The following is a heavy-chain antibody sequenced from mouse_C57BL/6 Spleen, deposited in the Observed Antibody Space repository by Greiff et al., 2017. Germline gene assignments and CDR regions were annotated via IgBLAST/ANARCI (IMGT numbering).Heavy chain of an antibody. Sequence: EVQLQQSGPELVKPGASVKIPCKASGYTFTDYNMDWVKQSHGKSLEWIGDINPNNGGTIYNQKFKGKATLTVDKSSSTAYMELRSLTSEDTAVYYCARTAYYSNKGYWYFDVWGTGTTVTVSS. CDR2: INPNNGGT. J-gene: IGHJ1*03. CDR1: GYTFTDYN. D-gene: IGHD2-5*01. CDR3: ARTAYYSNKGYWYFDV. V-gene: IGHV1-18*01.